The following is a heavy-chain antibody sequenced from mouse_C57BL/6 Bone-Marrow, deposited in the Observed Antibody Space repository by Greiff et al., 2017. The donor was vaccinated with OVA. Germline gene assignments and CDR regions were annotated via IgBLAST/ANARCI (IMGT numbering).Heavy chain of an antibody. CDR3: VFSYYDYHFFDY. D-gene: IGHD2-4*01. CDR2: INPNNGGT. Sequence: EVQLQQSGPELVKPGASVKISCKASGYTFTDYYMNWVKQSHGKSLEWIGDINPNNGGTSYNQKFKGKATLTVDKSSSTAYMELRSLTSEDSAVYYCVFSYYDYHFFDYWGQGTTLTVSS. CDR1: GYTFTDYY. J-gene: IGHJ2*01. V-gene: IGHV1-26*01.